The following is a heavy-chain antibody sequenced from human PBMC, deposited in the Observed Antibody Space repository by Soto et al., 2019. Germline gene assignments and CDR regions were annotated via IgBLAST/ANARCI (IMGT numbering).Heavy chain of an antibody. CDR1: GGSFSGYY. Sequence: QVQLQQWGAGLLKPSETLSLTCGVFGGSFSGYYWTWIRQPPGKGLEWIGEIYHSGGTNYHPSLMSRVTISVDTSNNHFSLKLSSVTAADTAVYYCARGALVWFGAHDYYGMDVWGQGTTVTVSS. D-gene: IGHD3-10*01. J-gene: IGHJ6*02. CDR2: IYHSGGT. CDR3: ARGALVWFGAHDYYGMDV. V-gene: IGHV4-34*01.